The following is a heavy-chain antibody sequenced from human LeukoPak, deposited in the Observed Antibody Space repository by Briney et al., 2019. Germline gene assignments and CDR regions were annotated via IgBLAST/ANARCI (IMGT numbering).Heavy chain of an antibody. D-gene: IGHD6-13*01. CDR2: IIPIFGTA. V-gene: IGHV1-69*01. CDR3: ARVDSSSWYSNYYYGMDV. Sequence: ASVKVSCKASGGTFSSYAISWVRQAPGQGLEWTGGIIPIFGTANYAQKFQGRVTITADESTSTAYMELSSLRSEDTAVYYCARVDSSSWYSNYYYGMDVWGQGTTVTVSS. CDR1: GGTFSSYA. J-gene: IGHJ6*02.